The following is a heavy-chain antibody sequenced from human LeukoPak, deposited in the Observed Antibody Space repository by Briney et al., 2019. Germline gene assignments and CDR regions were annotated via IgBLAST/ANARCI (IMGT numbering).Heavy chain of an antibody. Sequence: GGSLRLSCAASGFSFKNHGFYWVRQAPGKGLWWVAIIWSDVSQKYYADSSKGRLTISRDNSKHTVYLQMNSLRAEDTAMYYCARDLSYGSLDCRGQGTLVTVSS. J-gene: IGHJ4*02. CDR2: IWSDVSQK. D-gene: IGHD3-9*01. CDR3: ARDLSYGSLDC. V-gene: IGHV3-33*07. CDR1: GFSFKNHG.